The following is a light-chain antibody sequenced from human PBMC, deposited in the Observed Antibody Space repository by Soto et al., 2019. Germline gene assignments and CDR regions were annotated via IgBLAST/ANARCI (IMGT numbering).Light chain of an antibody. CDR3: QQYNNWPPGT. Sequence: EIVMTQSPVTLSVSPGERATLSCRASQSVSSNLAWYQQKPGQAPRLLIYGASTRATGIPARFSGSGSGTEFTLTISSLQSEDFAVNYCQQYNNWPPGTFGQGTKVEIK. CDR2: GAS. V-gene: IGKV3-15*01. J-gene: IGKJ1*01. CDR1: QSVSSN.